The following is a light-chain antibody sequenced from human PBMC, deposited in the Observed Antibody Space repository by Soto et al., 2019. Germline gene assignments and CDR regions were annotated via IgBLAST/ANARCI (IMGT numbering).Light chain of an antibody. Sequence: DIQMTQSPPSLSASVGDRVTITCRASQSISNYLNWYQQKPGKAPKLLIYAASSLQGGVPSRFGGSGSVTDFTLTISSLQPEDFATYYCQQFYSTPYTFGQGTKLEIK. J-gene: IGKJ2*01. CDR3: QQFYSTPYT. CDR2: AAS. CDR1: QSISNY. V-gene: IGKV1-39*01.